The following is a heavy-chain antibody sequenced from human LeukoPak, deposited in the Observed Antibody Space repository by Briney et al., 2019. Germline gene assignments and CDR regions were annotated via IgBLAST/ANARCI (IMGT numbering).Heavy chain of an antibody. CDR3: ASNYGDSLLSSYYYGMDV. D-gene: IGHD4-17*01. CDR2: ISYDGSNK. Sequence: GGSLRLSCAASGFTFSSYAMHWVRQAPGKGLDGVAVISYDGSNKYYADSVKGRFTISRDNAKNTLYLQMNSLRAEDTAVYYCASNYGDSLLSSYYYGMDVWGQGTTVTVSS. V-gene: IGHV3-30-3*01. CDR1: GFTFSSYA. J-gene: IGHJ6*02.